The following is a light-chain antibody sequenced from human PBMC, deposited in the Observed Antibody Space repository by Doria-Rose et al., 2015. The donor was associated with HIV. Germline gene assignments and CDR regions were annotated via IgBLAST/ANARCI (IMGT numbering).Light chain of an antibody. CDR2: AAS. V-gene: IGKV1-39*01. J-gene: IGKJ1*01. Sequence: QLTPSPSSLSASIGDIVTITCRASQTVSTYLNWFQQEPGKAPKLLIYAASRLQSGVPSRFSGSGSGTDFTLTISGLQPGDFATYYCQQTYSSPPWAFGQGTKVEMK. CDR3: QQTYSSPPWA. CDR1: QTVSTY.